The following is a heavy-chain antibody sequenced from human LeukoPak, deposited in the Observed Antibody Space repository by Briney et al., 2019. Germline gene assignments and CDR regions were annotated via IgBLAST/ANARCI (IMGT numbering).Heavy chain of an antibody. Sequence: GGSLRLSCAASGFTFSSYSMNWVRQAPGKGLEWVSSISSSSYIYYADSVKGRFTISRDNAKNSLYLQMNSLRAEDTAVYYCARVALPLLWFGELYIPPDYWGQGTLVTVSS. J-gene: IGHJ4*02. V-gene: IGHV3-21*01. CDR2: ISSSSYI. CDR1: GFTFSSYS. D-gene: IGHD3-10*01. CDR3: ARVALPLLWFGELYIPPDY.